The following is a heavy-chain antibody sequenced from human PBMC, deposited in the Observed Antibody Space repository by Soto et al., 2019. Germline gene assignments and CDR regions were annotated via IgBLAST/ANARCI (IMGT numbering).Heavy chain of an antibody. CDR2: ISGSVTRT. Sequence: GGSQRVRGAASGFKFRGFAMTWLRQDTGKWPEWVSSISGSVTRTYYGDSVKGRFTISRDNYENTVYLQMSSLRGEDTALYYCAKATMSLVLPSSLWFDPWRPGVLDTASS. V-gene: IGHV3-23*01. CDR1: GFKFRGFA. J-gene: IGHJ5*02. CDR3: AKATMSLVLPSSLWFDP. D-gene: IGHD2-2*01.